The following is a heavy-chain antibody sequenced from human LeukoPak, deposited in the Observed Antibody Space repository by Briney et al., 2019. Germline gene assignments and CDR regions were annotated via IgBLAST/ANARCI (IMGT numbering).Heavy chain of an antibody. D-gene: IGHD3-10*01. CDR2: VHPGDSET. CDR3: ARPANSGTDY. V-gene: IGHV5-51*01. J-gene: IGHJ4*02. Sequence: GESLKISCQGSGYNFATYWIGWVRQMPGKGLGWMGVVHPGDSETRYSPSFQGQVTISADKSISTAYLQWSSLKASDTAMYYCARPANSGTDYWGQGTLVTVSS. CDR1: GYNFATYW.